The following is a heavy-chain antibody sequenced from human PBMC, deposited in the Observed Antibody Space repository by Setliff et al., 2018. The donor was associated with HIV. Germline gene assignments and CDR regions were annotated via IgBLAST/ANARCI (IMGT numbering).Heavy chain of an antibody. CDR1: GFTFISYA. Sequence: GGSLRLSCAASGFTFISYAMSWVRQAPGKGLEWVATISSSGNSPYYVDSVKGRFTISRDNSKNTLYLQMNSLRAEDTAVYYCARDLGAGPIYYYYYYGMDVWGQGTTVTVSS. D-gene: IGHD3-16*01. CDR2: ISSSGNSP. J-gene: IGHJ6*02. V-gene: IGHV3-23*01. CDR3: ARDLGAGPIYYYYYYGMDV.